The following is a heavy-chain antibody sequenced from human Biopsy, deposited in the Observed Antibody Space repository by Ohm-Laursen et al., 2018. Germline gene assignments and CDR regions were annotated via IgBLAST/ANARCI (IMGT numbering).Heavy chain of an antibody. CDR1: NVSFSSFY. D-gene: IGHD3-10*01. CDR3: ARGTNYYGSGRNRHWFDP. V-gene: IGHV4-34*01. CDR2: ISHTGRT. Sequence: PSETLSLTCAVYNVSFSSFYWSWIRQPPGKGLEWIGEISHTGRTNYNPSLRSRVTFSVDTSKNQFSLKLSSVTAADTAVYYCARGTNYYGSGRNRHWFDPWGQGTQVTVSS. J-gene: IGHJ5*02.